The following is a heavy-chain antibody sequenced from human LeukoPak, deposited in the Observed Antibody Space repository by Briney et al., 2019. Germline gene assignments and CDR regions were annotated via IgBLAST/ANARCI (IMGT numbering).Heavy chain of an antibody. Sequence: GGSLRLSCAASGFTFDDYAMHWVRQAPGKGLEWVSLISGDGGGTYYADSVKGRFTISRDNSKNSLYLQINSLRTEDTALYYCAKVVSCGGDCYSSYFDLWGRGTLVTVSS. D-gene: IGHD2-21*02. V-gene: IGHV3-43*02. CDR2: ISGDGGGT. J-gene: IGHJ2*01. CDR1: GFTFDDYA. CDR3: AKVVSCGGDCYSSYFDL.